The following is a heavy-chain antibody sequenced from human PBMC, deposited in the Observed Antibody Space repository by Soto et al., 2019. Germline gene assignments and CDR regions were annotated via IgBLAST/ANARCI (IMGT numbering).Heavy chain of an antibody. CDR2: ISYDGSNK. D-gene: IGHD1-1*01. Sequence: GGSLRLSCAASGFTFSSYGMHWVRQAPGKGLEWVAVISYDGSNKYYADSVKGRFTISRDNAKNTLYLQMNSLRAEDTALYYCARAQDDLGYYYYGMDVWGQGTTVTVSS. CDR1: GFTFSSYG. J-gene: IGHJ6*02. CDR3: ARAQDDLGYYYYGMDV. V-gene: IGHV3-30*03.